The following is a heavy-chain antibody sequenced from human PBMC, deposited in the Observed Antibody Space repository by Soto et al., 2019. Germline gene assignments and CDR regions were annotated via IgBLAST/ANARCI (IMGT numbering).Heavy chain of an antibody. CDR3: ARDSAAGYFQH. Sequence: SETLSFTCTVSGGSISSYYWSWIRQPPGKGLEWIGYIYYSGSTNYNPSLKSRVTISVDTSKNQFSLKLSSVTAADTAVYYCARDSAAGYFQHWGQGTLVTVSS. J-gene: IGHJ1*01. CDR2: IYYSGST. V-gene: IGHV4-59*01. CDR1: GGSISSYY. D-gene: IGHD6-25*01.